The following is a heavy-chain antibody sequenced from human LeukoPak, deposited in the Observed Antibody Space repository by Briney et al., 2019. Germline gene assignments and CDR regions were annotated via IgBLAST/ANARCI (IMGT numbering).Heavy chain of an antibody. Sequence: PSETLSLTCAVYGGSFSGYYWSWIRQPPGKGLEWIGEINHSGSTNYNPSLKSRVTISVDTSKNQFSLKLSSVTAADTAVYYCARHRAKYYYDSSGYYPPRYWGQGTLVTVSS. V-gene: IGHV4-34*01. CDR3: ARHRAKYYYDSSGYYPPRY. CDR1: GGSFSGYY. J-gene: IGHJ4*02. CDR2: INHSGST. D-gene: IGHD3-22*01.